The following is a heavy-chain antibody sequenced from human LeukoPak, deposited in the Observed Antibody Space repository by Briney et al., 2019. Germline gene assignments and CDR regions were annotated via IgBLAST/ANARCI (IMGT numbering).Heavy chain of an antibody. V-gene: IGHV5-51*01. CDR2: IYPGDSDA. Sequence: PGESLKISCETSGYSFTSYWIGWVRQMPGKGLKWMGIIYPGDSDARYSPSFQGQVTISADKSISTAYLQWSSLKASDTAMYYCARRRDLYSGSYYPFDYWGQGTLVTVSS. CDR1: GYSFTSYW. D-gene: IGHD1-26*01. J-gene: IGHJ4*02. CDR3: ARRRDLYSGSYYPFDY.